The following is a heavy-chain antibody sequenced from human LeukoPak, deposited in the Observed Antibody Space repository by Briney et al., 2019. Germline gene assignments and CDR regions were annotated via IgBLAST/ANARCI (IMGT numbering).Heavy chain of an antibody. CDR1: GYTFTSYG. CDR2: ISAYNGNT. Sequence: ASVTVSCKASGYTFTSYGISWVRQAPGQGLEWMGWISAYNGNTNYAQKLQGRVTMTTDTSTSTAYMELRSLRSDDTAVYYCARGPLWFGEPNYGMDVWGQGTTVTVSS. V-gene: IGHV1-18*01. J-gene: IGHJ6*02. CDR3: ARGPLWFGEPNYGMDV. D-gene: IGHD3-10*01.